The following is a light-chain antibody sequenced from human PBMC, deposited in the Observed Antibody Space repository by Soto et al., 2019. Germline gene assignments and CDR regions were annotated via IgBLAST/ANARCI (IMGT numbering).Light chain of an antibody. Sequence: QSVLTQPASVSGSPGQLITISCTGTSSDVGDYNYVSWYQQHPGKAPKLMIYEVTNRPSGVSTRFSGSKSGNTASLTISGLRAEDEADYYCTSYTSSTTLVFGTGTKVTVL. CDR1: SSDVGDYNY. V-gene: IGLV2-14*01. CDR2: EVT. CDR3: TSYTSSTTLV. J-gene: IGLJ1*01.